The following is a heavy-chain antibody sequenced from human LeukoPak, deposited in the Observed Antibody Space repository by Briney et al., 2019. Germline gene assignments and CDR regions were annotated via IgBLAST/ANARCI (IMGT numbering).Heavy chain of an antibody. Sequence: PSETLSLTCTVSGGSISDGTYYWGWIRQPPGKGLEWIGTIHYSGTTHYNRSLKSRVTLSADTSKNQFSLRLSSVTAADTAVYYCARRTTESYSDYWGQGTLVTVST. J-gene: IGHJ4*02. CDR1: GGSISDGTYY. CDR3: ARRTTESYSDY. CDR2: IHYSGTT. V-gene: IGHV4-39*01. D-gene: IGHD1-1*01.